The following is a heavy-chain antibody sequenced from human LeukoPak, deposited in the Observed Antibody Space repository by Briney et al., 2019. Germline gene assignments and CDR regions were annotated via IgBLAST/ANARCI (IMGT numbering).Heavy chain of an antibody. Sequence: SVKVSCKASGGTFSSYAINWVRQAPGQGLEWMGRIIRGLGISNYAQKFQGRVTITADKSTSTTYMELSSLRSEDTAVYYCASARQRHCTNGVCPSLTDSWGQGTMVTVSS. CDR1: GGTFSSYA. V-gene: IGHV1-69*04. CDR2: IIRGLGIS. D-gene: IGHD2-8*01. J-gene: IGHJ4*02. CDR3: ASARQRHCTNGVCPSLTDS.